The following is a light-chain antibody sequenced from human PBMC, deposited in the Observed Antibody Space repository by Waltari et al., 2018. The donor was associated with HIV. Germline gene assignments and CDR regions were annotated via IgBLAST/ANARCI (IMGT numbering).Light chain of an antibody. CDR1: TGAVPSGHY. J-gene: IGLJ3*02. CDR3: LLSYSGARV. Sequence: QAVVTQEPSLTVSPGGTVTLTCGSSTGAVPSGHYPYWFQQKPGQAPRTLIEDTSNKHSWTPARFSGSLLGGKAALTLSGAQPEDEAEYYCLLSYSGARVFGGGTKLTVL. V-gene: IGLV7-46*01. CDR2: DTS.